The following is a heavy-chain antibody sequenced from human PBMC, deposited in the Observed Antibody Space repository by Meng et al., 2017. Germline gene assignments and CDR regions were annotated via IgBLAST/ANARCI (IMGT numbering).Heavy chain of an antibody. CDR3: AYATTVSN. V-gene: IGHV4-34*01. CDR1: GGSFSGYY. CDR2: INHSGST. J-gene: IGHJ4*02. D-gene: IGHD4-11*01. Sequence: VQLQQWGAGLLKPFETLSLPCAVYGGSFSGYYWSWIRQPPGKGLEWIGEINHSGSTNYNPSLKSRVTISVDTSKNQFSLKLSSVTAADTAVYYCAYATTVSNWGQGTLVTVSS.